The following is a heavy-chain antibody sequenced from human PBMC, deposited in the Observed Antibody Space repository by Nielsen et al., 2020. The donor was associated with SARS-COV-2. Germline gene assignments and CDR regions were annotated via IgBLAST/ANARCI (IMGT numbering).Heavy chain of an antibody. V-gene: IGHV1-69*13. CDR3: ARGTYYSDSSEPPYNWFDP. J-gene: IGHJ5*02. CDR1: GGTFSSYA. D-gene: IGHD3-22*01. CDR2: IIPIFGTA. Sequence: SVKVSCKASGGTFSSYAISWVRQAPGQGLEWMGGIIPIFGTANYAQKFQGRVTITADESTSTAYMELSSLRSEDTAVYYCARGTYYSDSSEPPYNWFDPWGQGTLVTVSS.